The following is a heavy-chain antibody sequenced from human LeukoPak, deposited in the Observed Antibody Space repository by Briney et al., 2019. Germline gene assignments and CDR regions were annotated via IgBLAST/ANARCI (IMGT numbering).Heavy chain of an antibody. CDR3: AGGARRDGYNDAFDT. CDR2: MYSGGNT. CDR1: GFTVSNKY. D-gene: IGHD5-24*01. Sequence: GGSLRLSCAASGFTVSNKYMAWVRQAPGKGLEWVSVMYSGGNTFYIVYVEGRFTISRDTAKNTMYLQKKRMRGEDTAVYFWAGGARRDGYNDAFDTWGQGTTVAVS. V-gene: IGHV3-53*01. J-gene: IGHJ3*02.